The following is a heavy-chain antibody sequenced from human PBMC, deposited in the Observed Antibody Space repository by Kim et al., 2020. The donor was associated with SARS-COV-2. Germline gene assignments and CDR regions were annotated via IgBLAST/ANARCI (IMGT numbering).Heavy chain of an antibody. CDR1: GFTFSSYA. J-gene: IGHJ5*02. D-gene: IGHD1-26*01. Sequence: GGSLRLSCAASGFTFSSYAMHWVRQAPGKGLEWVAGISYDGSNKYYADSVKGRVTISRDNSKNTLYLQMNSLRAEDKAVDYCARSRWELSMYNCFDPWG. CDR3: ARSRWELSMYNCFDP. V-gene: IGHV3-30*04. CDR2: ISYDGSNK.